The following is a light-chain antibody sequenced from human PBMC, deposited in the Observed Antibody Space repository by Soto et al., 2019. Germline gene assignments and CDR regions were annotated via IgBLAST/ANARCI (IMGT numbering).Light chain of an antibody. CDR2: EVS. CDR3: SSYTSSSTHYV. Sequence: QSVLTQPASVSGSPGQSITISCTGTSSDVGGYNYVSWHQQHPGKAPKLMIYEVSNRPSGVSNRFSGSKSGNTASLTISGLQAEDAADYYCSSYTSSSTHYVFGTGTKFAVL. J-gene: IGLJ1*01. V-gene: IGLV2-14*01. CDR1: SSDVGGYNY.